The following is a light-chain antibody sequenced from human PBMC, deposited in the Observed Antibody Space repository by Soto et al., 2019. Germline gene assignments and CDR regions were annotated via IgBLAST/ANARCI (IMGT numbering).Light chain of an antibody. CDR2: DAS. CDR3: QQRSDWPWT. J-gene: IGKJ1*01. Sequence: EIVLTQSPATLSLSPGQSATLSCRASHTISKYLAWLQQKPGQPPRLLIYDASKRAAGIPARFSGSGSGTDFTLTISSLEPEDFAVYYCQQRSDWPWTVGQGTKVEIK. CDR1: HTISKY. V-gene: IGKV3-11*01.